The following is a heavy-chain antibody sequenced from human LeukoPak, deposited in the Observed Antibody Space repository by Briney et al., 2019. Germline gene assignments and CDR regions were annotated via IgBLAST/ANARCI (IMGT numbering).Heavy chain of an antibody. CDR2: IYYSGST. CDR1: GGSISSYY. Sequence: PSETLSLTCTVSGGSISSYYWSWIRQPPGKGLEWIGYIYYSGSTNYNPPLKSRVTISVDTSKNQFSLKLSSVTAADTAVYYCARVSTYYDILTGYYRTMYYFDYWGQGTLVTVSS. J-gene: IGHJ4*02. CDR3: ARVSTYYDILTGYYRTMYYFDY. D-gene: IGHD3-9*01. V-gene: IGHV4-59*01.